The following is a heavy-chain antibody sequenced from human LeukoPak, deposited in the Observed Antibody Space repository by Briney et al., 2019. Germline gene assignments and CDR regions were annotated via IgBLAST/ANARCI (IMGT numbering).Heavy chain of an antibody. Sequence: GASVKVSCKASGYTFTSYYMHWVRQAPGQGLEWMGIINPSGGSTSYAQKFQGRVTMTRDTSTSTAYMELRSLRSDDTAVYYCARAAARDYDFWSGYYVHYWGQGTLVTVSS. V-gene: IGHV1-46*01. CDR1: GYTFTSYY. J-gene: IGHJ4*02. CDR2: INPSGGST. D-gene: IGHD3-3*01. CDR3: ARAAARDYDFWSGYYVHY.